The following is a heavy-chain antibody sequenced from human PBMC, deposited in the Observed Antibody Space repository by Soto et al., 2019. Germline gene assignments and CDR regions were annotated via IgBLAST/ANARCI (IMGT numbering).Heavy chain of an antibody. Sequence: SETLSLTCTVSGGSISSSSYYWGWIRQPPGKGLEWIGSIYYSGSTYYNPSLKSRVTISVDTSKNQFSLKLSSVTAADTAVYYCAREVAPYSGSYYLFYWGQGTLVTVSS. V-gene: IGHV4-39*02. CDR1: GGSISSSSYY. CDR2: IYYSGST. D-gene: IGHD1-26*01. CDR3: AREVAPYSGSYYLFY. J-gene: IGHJ4*02.